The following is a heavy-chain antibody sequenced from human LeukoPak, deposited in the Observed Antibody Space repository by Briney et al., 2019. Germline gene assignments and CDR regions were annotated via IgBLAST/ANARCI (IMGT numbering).Heavy chain of an antibody. J-gene: IGHJ4*02. CDR2: MNPNSGNT. D-gene: IGHD3-10*01. CDR3: STGYGSGSREFDY. V-gene: IGHV1-8*02. Sequence: ASVKVSCKASGYTFTSYGISWVRQAPGQGLEWMGWMNPNSGNTGYVEKFQGRVTMTRNTSISTAYMELSSLRSEDTAVYYCSTGYGSGSREFDYWGQGTLVTVSS. CDR1: GYTFTSYG.